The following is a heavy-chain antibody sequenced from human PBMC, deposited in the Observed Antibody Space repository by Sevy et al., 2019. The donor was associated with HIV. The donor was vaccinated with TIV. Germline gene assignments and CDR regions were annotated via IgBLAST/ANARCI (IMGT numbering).Heavy chain of an antibody. V-gene: IGHV3-21*01. D-gene: IGHD3-10*01. Sequence: GGSLRLSCAASGFTFSSYSMNWVRQAPGKGLEWVSSISSSSSYIYYADSVKGRFTISRDNAKNSLYLQMNSLRAEDTAVYYCARDLSSGSPEYYYYGMDVWGQWTTVTVSS. CDR3: ARDLSSGSPEYYYYGMDV. CDR1: GFTFSSYS. J-gene: IGHJ6*02. CDR2: ISSSSSYI.